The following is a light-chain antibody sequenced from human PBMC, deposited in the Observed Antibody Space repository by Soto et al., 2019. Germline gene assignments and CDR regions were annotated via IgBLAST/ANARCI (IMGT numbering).Light chain of an antibody. J-gene: IGLJ1*01. CDR2: EVS. CDR3: SSYTSSSTYV. V-gene: IGLV2-14*01. CDR1: SXDVGGYNY. Sequence: QSALTQPASVSGSPGQSITISCTGTSXDVGGYNYVSWYQQHSGKAPKLMIYEVSYRPSGVSNRFSGSKSGNTASLTISGLQAEDEADYYCSSYTSSSTYVFGTGTKVIVL.